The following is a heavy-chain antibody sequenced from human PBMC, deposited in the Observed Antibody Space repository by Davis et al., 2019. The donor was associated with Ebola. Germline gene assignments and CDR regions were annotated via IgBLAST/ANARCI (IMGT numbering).Heavy chain of an antibody. V-gene: IGHV3-30*04. CDR1: GFTFSSYA. CDR2: ISYDGSNK. Sequence: GGSLRLSCAASGFTFSSYAMHWVRQAPGKGLEWVAVISYDGSNKYYADSVKGQFTISRDNSKNTLYLQMNSLRAEDTAVYYCARRTPPDYWGQGTLVTVSS. CDR3: ARRTPPDY. J-gene: IGHJ4*02.